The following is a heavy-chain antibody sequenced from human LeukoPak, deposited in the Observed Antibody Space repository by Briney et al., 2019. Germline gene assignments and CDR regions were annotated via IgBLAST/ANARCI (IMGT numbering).Heavy chain of an antibody. Sequence: GASVKVSCKASGYTFTSYGISWVRQAPGQGLEWMGWISAYNGNTNYAQKLQGRVTMTRDTSIGTAYMELSRLRSDDTAVYYCARRDYYDSSGDFDYWGQGTLVTVSS. CDR2: ISAYNGNT. J-gene: IGHJ4*02. D-gene: IGHD3-22*01. CDR3: ARRDYYDSSGDFDY. CDR1: GYTFTSYG. V-gene: IGHV1-18*01.